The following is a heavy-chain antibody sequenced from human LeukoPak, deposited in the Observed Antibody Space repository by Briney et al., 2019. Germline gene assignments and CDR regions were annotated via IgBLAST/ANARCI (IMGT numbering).Heavy chain of an antibody. Sequence: VASVKVSCKASGGTFSSYAISWVRQAPGQGLEWMGGIIPIFGTANYAQKFQGRVTITTDESTSTAYMELSSLRSEDTAVYYCARGVEYSSSPGYYYYMDVWGKGTTVTVSS. V-gene: IGHV1-69*05. CDR3: ARGVEYSSSPGYYYYMDV. J-gene: IGHJ6*03. CDR1: GGTFSSYA. CDR2: IIPIFGTA. D-gene: IGHD6-6*01.